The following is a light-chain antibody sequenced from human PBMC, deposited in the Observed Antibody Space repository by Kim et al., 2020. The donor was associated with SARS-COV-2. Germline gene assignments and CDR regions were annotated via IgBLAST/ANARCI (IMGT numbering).Light chain of an antibody. CDR3: QSADSSGTHWV. Sequence: PGQTARITCSGDALPKQYAYWYQQKPGQAPVLVIYKDSERPSGIPERFSGSSSGTTVTLTISGVQAEDEADYYCQSADSSGTHWVFGGGTQLTVL. CDR2: KDS. J-gene: IGLJ3*02. CDR1: ALPKQY. V-gene: IGLV3-25*03.